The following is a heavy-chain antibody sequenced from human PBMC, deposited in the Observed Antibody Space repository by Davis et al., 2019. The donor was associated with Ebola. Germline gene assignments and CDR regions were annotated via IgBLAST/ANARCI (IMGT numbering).Heavy chain of an antibody. CDR1: GGTFSSYA. CDR3: AREPHYDFWSGYPIDY. D-gene: IGHD3-3*01. J-gene: IGHJ4*02. V-gene: IGHV1-69*05. Sequence: SVKVSCKASGGTFSSYAISWVRQAPGQGLEWMGGIIPIFGTANYAQKFQGRVTMTRDTSISTAYMELSSLRSDDTALYYCAREPHYDFWSGYPIDYWGQGTLVTVSS. CDR2: IIPIFGTA.